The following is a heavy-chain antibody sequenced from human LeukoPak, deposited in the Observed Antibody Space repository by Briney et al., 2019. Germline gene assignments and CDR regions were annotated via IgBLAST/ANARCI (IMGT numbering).Heavy chain of an antibody. D-gene: IGHD3-9*01. J-gene: IGHJ5*02. V-gene: IGHV3-48*03. Sequence: GGSLRLSCAASGFTFSSYEMNWVRQAPGKGLEWVSHISGSGSTIYYADSVKGRFTISRDNAKNSLYLQMNSLRAEDTAVYYCARDSAVLRYFDWLPHYFDPWGQGTLVTVSS. CDR3: ARDSAVLRYFDWLPHYFDP. CDR2: ISGSGSTI. CDR1: GFTFSSYE.